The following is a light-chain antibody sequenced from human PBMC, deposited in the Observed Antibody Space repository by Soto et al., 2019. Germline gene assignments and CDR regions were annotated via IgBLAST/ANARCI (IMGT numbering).Light chain of an antibody. CDR3: QQRTRWPAT. V-gene: IGKV3-11*01. J-gene: IGKJ2*01. CDR2: DTS. CDR1: RSVSGH. Sequence: EIVLTQSPATLSLSPGERATLSCRASRSVSGHLAWYQQKPGQAPRLLIYDTSNRAAGIPVRFRGSGSETDFTLIIARLEPEDSAIYYCQQRTRWPATFGQGTKVEIK.